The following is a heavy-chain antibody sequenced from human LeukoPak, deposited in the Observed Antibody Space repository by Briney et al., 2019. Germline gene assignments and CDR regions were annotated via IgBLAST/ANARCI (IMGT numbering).Heavy chain of an antibody. Sequence: PSQTLSLTCAVSGGSISSGGYSWSWIRQPPGKGLEWIGYIYHSGSTYYNPSLKSRVTISVDTSKNQFSLNLRSVTAADTAVYYCARIAVAEDYYFDYWGQGTLATVSS. D-gene: IGHD6-19*01. V-gene: IGHV4-30-2*01. CDR1: GGSISSGGYS. CDR2: IYHSGST. J-gene: IGHJ4*02. CDR3: ARIAVAEDYYFDY.